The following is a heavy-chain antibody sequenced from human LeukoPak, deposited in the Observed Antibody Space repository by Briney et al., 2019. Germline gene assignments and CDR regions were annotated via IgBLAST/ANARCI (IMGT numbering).Heavy chain of an antibody. CDR2: IDTDGSIT. J-gene: IGHJ4*02. Sequence: GGSLRLSCAASGFTFGNYWMHWVRQVPGKGLVWVSRIDTDGSITNYADSARSRFTISRDNARNNLYLQMNSLRAEDTAVYYCVRDRGGRNGYGGRGPLATVSS. CDR3: VRDRGGRNGY. D-gene: IGHD3-10*01. V-gene: IGHV3-74*01. CDR1: GFTFGNYW.